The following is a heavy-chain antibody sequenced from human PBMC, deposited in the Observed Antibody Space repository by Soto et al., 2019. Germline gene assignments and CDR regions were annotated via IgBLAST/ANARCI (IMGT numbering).Heavy chain of an antibody. D-gene: IGHD2-21*02. CDR3: AKSHSAGDLGWFDP. CDR1: GYSFTSYW. Sequence: PGESLKISCKGSGYSFTSYWIAWVRQMPGKGLEWMGTIYPGDSDTRYSPSFQGQVTISADKSISTAYLQWSSLKASDTAMYYCAKSHSAGDLGWFDPWSQGTLVTVSS. CDR2: IYPGDSDT. J-gene: IGHJ5*02. V-gene: IGHV5-51*01.